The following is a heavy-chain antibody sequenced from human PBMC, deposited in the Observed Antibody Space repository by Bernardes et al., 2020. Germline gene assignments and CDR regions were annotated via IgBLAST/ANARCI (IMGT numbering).Heavy chain of an antibody. CDR1: GFTFSSYC. J-gene: IGHJ6*02. Sequence: GGTLRLSCAASGFTFSSYCMSWVRQAPGKGREWVANIKQEGSEKYYVDSVKARFTISRDNAKNSLYLQMNSLRAEDTAVYYCARVPGIYCSGGSCYGGGMDVWGQGTTVTVSS. D-gene: IGHD2-15*01. CDR2: IKQEGSEK. CDR3: ARVPGIYCSGGSCYGGGMDV. V-gene: IGHV3-7*03.